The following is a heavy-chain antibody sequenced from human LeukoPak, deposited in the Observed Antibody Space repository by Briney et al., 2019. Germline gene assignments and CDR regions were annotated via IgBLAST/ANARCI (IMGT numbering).Heavy chain of an antibody. CDR2: IRYDGSNK. Sequence: GGSLRLSCAASGFTFSSYGMHWVRQAPGKGLEWVAFIRYDGSNKYYADSVKGRFTISRDNSKNTLYLQMNSLRAEDTAVYYCAKSGIAVAGANDAFDIWGQGTMVTVSS. J-gene: IGHJ3*02. V-gene: IGHV3-30*02. D-gene: IGHD6-19*01. CDR1: GFTFSSYG. CDR3: AKSGIAVAGANDAFDI.